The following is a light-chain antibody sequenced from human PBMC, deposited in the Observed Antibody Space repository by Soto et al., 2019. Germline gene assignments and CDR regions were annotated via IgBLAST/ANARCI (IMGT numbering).Light chain of an antibody. J-gene: IGKJ1*01. V-gene: IGKV3-20*01. CDR3: QQYGDSPQT. CDR1: QSVGSY. Sequence: EVVLTQSPGTLSLSPGERATLSCRASQSVGSYLSWYQQKPGQAPRLLFYGASSRATAIPDRFSGSGFGTDFTLTITRLEPEDFAVYYCQQYGDSPQTFGPGTKVEI. CDR2: GAS.